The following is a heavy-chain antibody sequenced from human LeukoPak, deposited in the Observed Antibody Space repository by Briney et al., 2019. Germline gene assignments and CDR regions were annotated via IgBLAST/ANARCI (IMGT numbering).Heavy chain of an antibody. CDR1: GFTFDDYA. Sequence: PGRSLRLSCAASGFTFDDYAMHWVRQAPGKGLEWVSGISWNSGSIGYADSVKGRFTISRDNAKNSLHLQMNSLRAEDTALYYCAIWTGSLDYWGQGTLVTVSS. J-gene: IGHJ4*02. D-gene: IGHD3-10*01. CDR3: AIWTGSLDY. V-gene: IGHV3-9*01. CDR2: ISWNSGSI.